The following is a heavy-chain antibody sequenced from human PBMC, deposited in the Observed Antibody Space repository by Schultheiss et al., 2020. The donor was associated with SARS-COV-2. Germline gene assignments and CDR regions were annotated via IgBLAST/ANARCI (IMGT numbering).Heavy chain of an antibody. CDR1: GYSFTSYW. D-gene: IGHD6-19*01. J-gene: IGHJ5*02. V-gene: IGHV5-51*01. Sequence: GGSLRLSCKGSGYSFTSYWIGWVRQMPGKGLEWMGIIYPGDSDTRYSPSFQGQVTISADKSISTAYLHWSSLKASDTAMYYCARPSLSSGYYWFDPWGQGTLVTVSS. CDR3: ARPSLSSGYYWFDP. CDR2: IYPGDSDT.